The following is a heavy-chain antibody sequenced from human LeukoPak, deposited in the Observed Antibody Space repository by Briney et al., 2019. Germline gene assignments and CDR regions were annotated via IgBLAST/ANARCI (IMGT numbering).Heavy chain of an antibody. Sequence: GASVKVSCKASGGTFTSYTISWVGQAPGQGLEWMGRIIPILGIANYAQKFQGRVTITADKSTSTAYMELSSLRSEDTAVYYCAREDGSGWYFDYGGQGTLVTVSS. CDR3: AREDGSGWYFDY. CDR2: IIPILGIA. J-gene: IGHJ4*02. D-gene: IGHD6-19*01. CDR1: GGTFTSYT. V-gene: IGHV1-69*04.